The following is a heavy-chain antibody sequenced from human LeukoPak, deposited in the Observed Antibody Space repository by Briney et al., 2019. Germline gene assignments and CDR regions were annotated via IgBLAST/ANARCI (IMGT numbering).Heavy chain of an antibody. J-gene: IGHJ5*02. Sequence: ASVKVSCKASGYTFTGYYMHWVRQAPGQGLEWMGCINPNSGGTNYAQKFQGRVTMTRDTSISTAYMELSRLRSDDTAVYYCARDHRYCSSTSCYHWFDPWGQGTLVTVSS. D-gene: IGHD2-2*01. CDR3: ARDHRYCSSTSCYHWFDP. CDR1: GYTFTGYY. V-gene: IGHV1-2*02. CDR2: INPNSGGT.